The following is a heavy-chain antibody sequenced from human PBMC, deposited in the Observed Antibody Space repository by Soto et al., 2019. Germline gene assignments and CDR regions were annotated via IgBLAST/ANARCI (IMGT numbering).Heavy chain of an antibody. V-gene: IGHV3-30*18. CDR3: AKDALVAATELWYFDL. J-gene: IGHJ2*01. CDR2: ISYDGSNK. Sequence: QVQLVESGGGVVQPGRSLRLSCAASGFTFSSYGMHWVRQAPGKGLEWVAVISYDGSNKYYADSVKGRFTISRDNSKNTLYLQMTSLRAEDTAVYYCAKDALVAATELWYFDLWGRGTLVTVSS. D-gene: IGHD2-15*01. CDR1: GFTFSSYG.